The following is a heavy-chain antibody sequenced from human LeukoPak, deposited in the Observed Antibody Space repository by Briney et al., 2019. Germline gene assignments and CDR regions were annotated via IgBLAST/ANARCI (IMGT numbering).Heavy chain of an antibody. J-gene: IGHJ4*02. CDR2: IKTKTDGGTT. Sequence: GGSLRLSCAASGFTFTSAWMSWVRQAPGKGLEWVGHIKTKTDGGTTDYAAPVKGRFTISRDDSKNTLYLQMNSLKTEDTAVYFCTTATIYDFWNGYFKTFDYWGQGTLVTVSS. V-gene: IGHV3-15*01. D-gene: IGHD3-3*01. CDR1: GFTFTSAW. CDR3: TTATIYDFWNGYFKTFDY.